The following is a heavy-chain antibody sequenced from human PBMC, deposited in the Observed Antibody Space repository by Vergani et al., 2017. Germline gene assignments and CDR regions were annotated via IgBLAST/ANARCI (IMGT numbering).Heavy chain of an antibody. CDR1: EFTFSNYA. CDR3: AKKYFVSGNYFFVD. J-gene: IGHJ4*02. D-gene: IGHD3-10*01. CDR2: ISGSGVSA. Sequence: EVQLLESGGGLVQPGGSLRLTCAASEFTFSNYAMNWVRQAPGKGLEWVSGISGSGVSAYYTDSVKGRFTISRDNSKNILFQQMNNLRTEDTAIYYCAKKYFVSGNYFFVDWCQGSMVTVVS. V-gene: IGHV3-23*01.